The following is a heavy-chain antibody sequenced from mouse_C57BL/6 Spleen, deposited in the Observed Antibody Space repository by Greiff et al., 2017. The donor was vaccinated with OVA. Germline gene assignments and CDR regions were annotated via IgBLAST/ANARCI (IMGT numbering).Heavy chain of an antibody. CDR1: GFSLTSYG. CDR3: AKNWDYGSSPFYAMDY. CDR2: IWSGGST. D-gene: IGHD1-1*01. V-gene: IGHV2-4*01. Sequence: VKLVESGPGLVQPSQSLSITCTVSGFSLTSYGVHWVRQPPGKGLEWLGVIWSGGSTDYNAAFISRLSISKDNSKSQVFFKMNSLQADDTAIYYCAKNWDYGSSPFYAMDYWGQGTSVTVSS. J-gene: IGHJ4*01.